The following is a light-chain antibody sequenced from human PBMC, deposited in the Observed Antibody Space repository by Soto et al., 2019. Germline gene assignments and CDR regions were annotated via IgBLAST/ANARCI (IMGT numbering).Light chain of an antibody. J-gene: IGLJ1*01. CDR2: DVS. CDR1: SSEVGGYNY. CDR3: TSYTSSSTLYV. Sequence: QSALTQPASVSGSPGQSITISCTGTSSEVGGYNYVSWYQQNPGKAPKLMIYDVSNRPSGVSNRFSGSKSGNTASLTISGLQAEDEADYYCTSYTSSSTLYVFGTGTKLTVL. V-gene: IGLV2-14*01.